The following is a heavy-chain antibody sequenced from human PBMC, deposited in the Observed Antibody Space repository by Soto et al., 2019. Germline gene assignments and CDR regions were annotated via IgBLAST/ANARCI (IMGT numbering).Heavy chain of an antibody. CDR1: GFTFSSYS. Sequence: GGSLRRSCAASGFTFSSYSMNRVRQAPGKGLEWVSSVSSSSSYIYYADSVKGRFTISRDNAKNTVYLQMNSLRAEDTGVYNCVRDRLGSQEYFVYWDQGT. CDR3: VRDRLGSQEYFVY. CDR2: VSSSSSYI. V-gene: IGHV3-21*06. D-gene: IGHD3-10*01. J-gene: IGHJ4*02.